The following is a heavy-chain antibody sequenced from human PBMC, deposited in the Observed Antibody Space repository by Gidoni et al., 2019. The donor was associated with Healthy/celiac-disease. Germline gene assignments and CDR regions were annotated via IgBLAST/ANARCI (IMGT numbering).Heavy chain of an antibody. CDR3: TTAILGATYYYGSGIDNWFDP. CDR1: GFTFSNAG. CDR2: IKSKTDGGTT. Sequence: EVQLVESGGGLVKPGGSLRLSCAASGFTFSNAGMNWVRQAPGKGLEWVGRIKSKTDGGTTDYAAPVKGRFTISRDDSKNTLYLQMNSLKTEDTAVYYCTTAILGATYYYGSGIDNWFDPWGQGTLVTVSS. J-gene: IGHJ5*02. D-gene: IGHD3-10*01. V-gene: IGHV3-15*07.